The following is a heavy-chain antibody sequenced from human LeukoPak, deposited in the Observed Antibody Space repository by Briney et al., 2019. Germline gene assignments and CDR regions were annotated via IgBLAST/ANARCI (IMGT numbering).Heavy chain of an antibody. D-gene: IGHD2-21*01. V-gene: IGHV1-2*02. J-gene: IGHJ3*02. CDR1: GYTFTGYY. Sequence: ASMKVSCKASGYTFTGYYMHWVRQAPGQGLEWMGWINPNSGDTNYAQKVQGRVTMTTDTSTSTAYMELRSLRSDDTAVYYCARVVLKGVDAFDIWGQGTMVTVSS. CDR3: ARVVLKGVDAFDI. CDR2: INPNSGDT.